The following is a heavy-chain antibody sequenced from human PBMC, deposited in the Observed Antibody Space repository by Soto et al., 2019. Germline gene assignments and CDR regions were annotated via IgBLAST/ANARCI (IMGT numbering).Heavy chain of an antibody. CDR1: GGTFSSYA. J-gene: IGHJ4*02. Sequence: ASVKVSCKASGGTFSSYAISWVRQAPGQGLEWMGGIIPIFGTANYAQKFQGRVTITADESTSTAYMELSSLRSEDTAVYYCARGYDSSGYYYDYCGQGTLVIVSS. CDR2: IIPIFGTA. CDR3: ARGYDSSGYYYDY. D-gene: IGHD3-22*01. V-gene: IGHV1-69*13.